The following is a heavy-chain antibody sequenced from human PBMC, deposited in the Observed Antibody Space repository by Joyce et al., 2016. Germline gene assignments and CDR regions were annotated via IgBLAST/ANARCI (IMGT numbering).Heavy chain of an antibody. D-gene: IGHD2/OR15-2a*01. J-gene: IGHJ6*02. CDR2: YDPEDGET. Sequence: QVQLDQSGAEVKKPGASVKVSCKVSGYMFSELSMHWVRQAPGKGLEWMGRYDPEDGETIYAQKFQGRVTMTEDTSTDTAYMELSSLGSDDTAVYFCRVIVILGLDVWGQGTTVTVSS. CDR3: RVIVILGLDV. CDR1: GYMFSELS. V-gene: IGHV1-24*01.